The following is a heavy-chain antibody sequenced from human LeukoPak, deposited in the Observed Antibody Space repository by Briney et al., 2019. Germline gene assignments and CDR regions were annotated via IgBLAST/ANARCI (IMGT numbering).Heavy chain of an antibody. CDR3: ARRSKIGYSYGFLYYYYGMDV. J-gene: IGHJ6*02. Sequence: GESLKISCKGSGYSFTSYWIGWVRQMPGKGLEWMGIIYPGDSDTRYSPSFQGQVTISADKSVSTAYLQWSSLKASDTAMYYCARRSKIGYSYGFLYYYYGMDVWGQGTTVTVSS. V-gene: IGHV5-51*01. CDR2: IYPGDSDT. D-gene: IGHD5-18*01. CDR1: GYSFTSYW.